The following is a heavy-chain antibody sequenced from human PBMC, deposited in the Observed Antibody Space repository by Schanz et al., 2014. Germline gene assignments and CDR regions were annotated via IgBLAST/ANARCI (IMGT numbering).Heavy chain of an antibody. J-gene: IGHJ6*02. Sequence: QGLLVQSGGEVKKPGASVRVSCKASGYTFTSSGFSWVRQAPGQGPEWMAWISAYSGKTNYAQKFQGRVTVTTDTSTSTAYMELRSLRSDDTAVYYCARYLSLIDYGMDVWGQGTTVTVSS. D-gene: IGHD2-15*01. V-gene: IGHV1-18*04. CDR2: ISAYSGKT. CDR1: GYTFTSSG. CDR3: ARYLSLIDYGMDV.